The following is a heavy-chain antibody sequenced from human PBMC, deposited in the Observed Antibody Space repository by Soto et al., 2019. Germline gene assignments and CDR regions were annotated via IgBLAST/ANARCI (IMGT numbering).Heavy chain of an antibody. CDR2: ISAFTAYT. Sequence: QIQLVQSGGEVKKPGASVNVSCKASGYTFTEHGISWVRQAPGQGLEWVGWISAFTAYTDYAQKFRGRVTLTTAKSSSPSYMELRRLPSDDTAGYYCAKDRPRLTQQIVDVYWGQGTLVTVSS. CDR1: GYTFTEHG. V-gene: IGHV1-18*04. D-gene: IGHD3-16*02. J-gene: IGHJ4*02. CDR3: AKDRPRLTQQIVDVY.